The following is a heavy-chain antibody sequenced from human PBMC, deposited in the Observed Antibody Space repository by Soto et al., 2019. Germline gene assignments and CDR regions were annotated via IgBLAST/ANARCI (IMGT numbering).Heavy chain of an antibody. J-gene: IGHJ4*02. V-gene: IGHV4-39*01. D-gene: IGHD2-8*01. CDR3: VSQRTSVLTQAYFDY. Sequence: ETLSLTCTVSGGSVSNSNYYWGWIRQSPGKGLEWIGSVYYRGRSYSKSSVKSRVTISVDTSKNQFSLNLNSVTASDTAVYFCVSQRTSVLTQAYFDYWGPGALVTVSS. CDR2: VYYRGRS. CDR1: GGSVSNSNYY.